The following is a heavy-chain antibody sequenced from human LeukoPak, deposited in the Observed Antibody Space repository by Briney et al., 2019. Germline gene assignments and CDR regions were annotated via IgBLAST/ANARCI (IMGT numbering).Heavy chain of an antibody. J-gene: IGHJ4*02. V-gene: IGHV3-74*01. D-gene: IGHD3-22*01. CDR2: INSDGSST. CDR3: AKDSVYYDNSSYPY. Sequence: GGSLRLSCAASGFTFSSYWMHWVRQAPGKGLVWVSRINSDGSSTSYADSVKGRFTISRDNSKNTLYLQMNSLRAEDTAVYYCAKDSVYYDNSSYPYWGQGTLVTVSS. CDR1: GFTFSSYW.